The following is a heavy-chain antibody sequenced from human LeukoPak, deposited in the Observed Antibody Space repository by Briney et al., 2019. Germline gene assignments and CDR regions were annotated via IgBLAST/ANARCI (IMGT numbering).Heavy chain of an antibody. V-gene: IGHV3-74*01. CDR2: INTDGSST. CDR3: ARVSYYDSRYPSDFQH. J-gene: IGHJ1*01. D-gene: IGHD3-22*01. CDR1: GFTFSSYA. Sequence: GGSLRLSCAASGFTFSSYAMSWVRQAPGKGLEWVSRINTDGSSTSYADSVKGRFTISRDNAKNSLYLQMNSLRAEDTAVYYCARVSYYDSRYPSDFQHWGQGTLVTVSS.